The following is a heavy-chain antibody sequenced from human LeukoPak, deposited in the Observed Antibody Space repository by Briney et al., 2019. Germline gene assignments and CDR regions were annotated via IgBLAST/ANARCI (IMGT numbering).Heavy chain of an antibody. CDR3: AKGTSSTSWFSKAFDI. CDR1: GGSISSSSHY. J-gene: IGHJ3*02. Sequence: KPSETLSLTCTVSGGSISSSSHYWGWIRQPPGKGLEWIGEIIHGGSTNYNPSLKSRVTISVDTSKNQFSLKLISVTAADTAVYYCAKGTSSTSWFSKAFDIWGQETMVTVSS. V-gene: IGHV4-39*07. CDR2: IIHGGST. D-gene: IGHD6-13*01.